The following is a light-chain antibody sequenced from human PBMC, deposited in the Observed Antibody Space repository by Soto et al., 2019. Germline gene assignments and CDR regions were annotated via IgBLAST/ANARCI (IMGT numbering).Light chain of an antibody. CDR3: QTWGTGLHWV. J-gene: IGLJ3*02. V-gene: IGLV4-69*01. Sequence: QPVLTQSPSASASLGASVKLTCTLSSGHSRYAIAWHQQQPEKGPRYLMKLNSDGSHSKGDGIPDRFSGSSSGAERYLTIACLQSEDEADYYCQTWGTGLHWVFGGGTKLTVL. CDR1: SGHSRYA. CDR2: LNSDGSH.